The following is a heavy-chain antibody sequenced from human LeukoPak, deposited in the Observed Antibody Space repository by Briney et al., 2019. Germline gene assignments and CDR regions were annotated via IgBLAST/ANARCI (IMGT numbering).Heavy chain of an antibody. CDR1: GFTFTTYW. V-gene: IGHV3-7*01. CDR2: IKQDGSEK. D-gene: IGHD5-12*01. CDR3: ARGGGYAWDY. Sequence: GSLRLSCATSGFTFTTYWMNWVRQAPGKGLEWVANIKQDGSEKYYVDSVKGRLTISRDNARNSLYLQMNSLRADDTAVYYCARGGGYAWDYWGQGTLVTVSS. J-gene: IGHJ4*02.